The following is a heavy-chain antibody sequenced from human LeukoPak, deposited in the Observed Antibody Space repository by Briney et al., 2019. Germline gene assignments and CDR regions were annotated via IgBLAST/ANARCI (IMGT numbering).Heavy chain of an antibody. CDR1: GFTFSSYS. D-gene: IGHD2-15*01. J-gene: IGHJ4*02. CDR2: ISGSGGST. CDR3: AKERYCSGGTCYPDDN. V-gene: IGHV3-23*01. Sequence: GGTLRLSCAASGFTFSSYSMSWVRQAPGKGLEWVSAISGSGGSTYYADSVKGRFTISRDNSKNTLNLQMNSLRPEDTAVYYCAKERYCSGGTCYPDDNWGQGILVTVSS.